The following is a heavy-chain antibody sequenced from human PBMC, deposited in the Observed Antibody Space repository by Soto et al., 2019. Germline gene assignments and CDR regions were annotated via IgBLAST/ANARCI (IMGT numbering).Heavy chain of an antibody. CDR2: IIPIFGTA. J-gene: IGHJ6*02. CDR1: GGTFSSDA. Sequence: QVQLVQSGAEVKKPGSSVKVSCKASGGTFSSDAISWVRQAPGQGLEWMGGIIPIFGTANYAQKFQGRVTVTAHESRSTVHMQRRRLRAQYTAGYYGAISVGLRYLWSYYGMYVWGQGTTVT. V-gene: IGHV1-69*01. CDR3: AISVGLRYLWSYYGMYV. D-gene: IGHD1-26*01.